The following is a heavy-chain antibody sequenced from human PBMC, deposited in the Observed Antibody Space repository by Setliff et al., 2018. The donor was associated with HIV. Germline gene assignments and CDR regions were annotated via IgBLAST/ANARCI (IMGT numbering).Heavy chain of an antibody. D-gene: IGHD6-19*01. Sequence: ASVKVSCKASGYSFTTYAIHWVRQAPGQRLEWMGWLNAGDGDSGPSQEFRGRVIFTRDTSASTAYMELTSLRSDDTAVYYCARSLERQWLVPYYMDVWGKGTTVTVSS. J-gene: IGHJ6*03. V-gene: IGHV1-3*01. CDR2: LNAGDGDS. CDR3: ARSLERQWLVPYYMDV. CDR1: GYSFTTYA.